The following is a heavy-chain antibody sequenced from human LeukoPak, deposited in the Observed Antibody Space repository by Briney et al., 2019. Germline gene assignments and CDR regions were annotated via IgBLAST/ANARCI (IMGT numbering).Heavy chain of an antibody. V-gene: IGHV1-46*01. J-gene: IGHJ5*02. Sequence: ALVKVSCKASGYTFTSYYMHWVRQAPGQGLEWMGIINPSGGSTSYAQKFQGRVTMTRDTSTSTVYMELSSLRSEDTAVYYCARDRQYYDFWSGSNPPSVWFDPWGQGTLVTVSS. D-gene: IGHD3-3*01. CDR1: GYTFTSYY. CDR2: INPSGGST. CDR3: ARDRQYYDFWSGSNPPSVWFDP.